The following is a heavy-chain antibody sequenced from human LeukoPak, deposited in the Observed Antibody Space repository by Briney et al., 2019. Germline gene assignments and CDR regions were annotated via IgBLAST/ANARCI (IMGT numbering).Heavy chain of an antibody. Sequence: EALKISCQTAGFTFTNYCIGWVRHMPGKGLEWVGIIYPGDSDTKYSPSFRGHVTMSADKSTSTAYLQWGSLKASDTAMYFCARGDASMATGFNYWGQGTLVTVSS. V-gene: IGHV5-51*01. CDR2: IYPGDSDT. D-gene: IGHD6-6*01. J-gene: IGHJ4*01. CDR3: ARGDASMATGFNY. CDR1: GFTFTNYC.